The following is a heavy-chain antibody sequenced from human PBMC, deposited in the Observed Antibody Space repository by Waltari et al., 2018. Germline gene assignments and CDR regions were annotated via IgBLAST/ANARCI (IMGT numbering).Heavy chain of an antibody. CDR3: ARDRAIVVEPAAGGGFDP. V-gene: IGHV1-46*01. CDR2: INPTGGGT. Sequence: QVQLVQSGAEVKKPGASVNVSCKASGYTFTRYYIHWVRQAPGQGLEWMGIINPTGGGTTYAQKFQGRVTMTRDTSTSTVYMELSSLRSEDTAVYYCARDRAIVVEPAAGGGFDPWGQGTLVIVSS. J-gene: IGHJ5*02. CDR1: GYTFTRYY. D-gene: IGHD2-2*01.